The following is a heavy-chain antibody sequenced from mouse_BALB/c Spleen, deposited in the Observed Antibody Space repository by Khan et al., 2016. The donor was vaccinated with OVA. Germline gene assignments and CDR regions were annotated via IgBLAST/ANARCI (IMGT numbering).Heavy chain of an antibody. CDR3: ASSYCGSYWYFDV. Sequence: QVQLQQSGPEVVKPGASVKMSCKTSGYTFIRNYVHWVKQRPGRGLDWIGWIYPGDGRTKYKEKFKGKTTLTADNSSSIADMLLSSLTSEDSAIDFGASSYCGSYWYFDVWGAGTTVTVSS. CDR2: IYPGDGRT. V-gene: IGHV1S50*01. D-gene: IGHD1-1*01. CDR1: GYTFIRNY. J-gene: IGHJ1*01.